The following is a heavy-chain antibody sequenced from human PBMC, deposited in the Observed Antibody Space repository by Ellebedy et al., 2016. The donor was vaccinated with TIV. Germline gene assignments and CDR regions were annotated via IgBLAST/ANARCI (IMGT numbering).Heavy chain of an antibody. CDR2: ISYDTRNK. D-gene: IGHD4-23*01. J-gene: IGHJ4*02. Sequence: PGGSLRLSCARPGFIFGNYGMHWVRQAPGKGLEWVAVISYDTRNKYYADSVKGRFTISRDNSNNMMHLQMNSLNSEDTAVYYCAKDANFGGTDWGQGTLVTVSS. V-gene: IGHV3-30*18. CDR3: AKDANFGGTD. CDR1: GFIFGNYG.